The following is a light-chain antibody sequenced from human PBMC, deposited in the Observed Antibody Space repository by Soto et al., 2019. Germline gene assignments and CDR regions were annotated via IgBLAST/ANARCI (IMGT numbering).Light chain of an antibody. J-gene: IGKJ2*01. CDR2: SAS. V-gene: IGKV1-9*01. CDR1: QGVSSY. Sequence: DIQLTQSPSFLSASVGDRVTITCRASQGVSSYLAWYQQKPGKAPKLLIYSASTLLSGVPSRFSGSGSGTEFTLTISSLQPEDFATYYCQQLNYYPYTFRQGTMLEIK. CDR3: QQLNYYPYT.